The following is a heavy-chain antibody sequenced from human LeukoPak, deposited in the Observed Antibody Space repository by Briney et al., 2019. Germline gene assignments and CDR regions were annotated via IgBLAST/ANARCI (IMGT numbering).Heavy chain of an antibody. CDR3: AKERGSGWPYYYYYGMDV. V-gene: IGHV3-43*01. Sequence: SGGSLRLSCAASGFTFDDYTMHWVRQAPGKGLEWVSLISWGGGSTYYADSVKGRFTISRDNSKNSLYLQMNSLRTEDTALYYCAKERGSGWPYYYYYGMDVWGQGTTVTVSS. CDR2: ISWGGGST. CDR1: GFTFDDYT. J-gene: IGHJ6*02. D-gene: IGHD6-19*01.